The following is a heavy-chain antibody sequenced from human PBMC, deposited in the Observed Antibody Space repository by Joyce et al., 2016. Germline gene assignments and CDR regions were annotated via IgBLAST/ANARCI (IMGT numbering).Heavy chain of an antibody. CDR3: ARGFCSSTSCFNMDV. CDR1: GFSFSTYA. D-gene: IGHD2-2*01. V-gene: IGHV3-48*02. Sequence: EVQLVESGGGLVQPGGSLRLSCAASGFSFSTYAMNWVRQAPGKGLEWVSYISTSSYTIYCADSVQGRFTISRDNADNSLYLQMNILRDEDTAVYYCARGFCSSTSCFNMDVWGKGTTVTVSS. J-gene: IGHJ6*03. CDR2: ISTSSYTI.